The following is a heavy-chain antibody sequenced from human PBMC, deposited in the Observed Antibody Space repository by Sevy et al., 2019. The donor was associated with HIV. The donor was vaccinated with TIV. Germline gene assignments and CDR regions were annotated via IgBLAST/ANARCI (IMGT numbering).Heavy chain of an antibody. D-gene: IGHD1-1*01. J-gene: IGHJ5*01. Sequence: GGSLRLSCVVSGISFTTSGMHWVRQAPGKGLEWVAGIWYNGGTEHYADSVQGRFTISRDNSKNVLNLQMNSLRVGDTAIYYCARDSARVIVPTAGFDSWGQGALVTVSS. V-gene: IGHV3-33*08. CDR1: GISFTTSG. CDR2: IWYNGGTE. CDR3: ARDSARVIVPTAGFDS.